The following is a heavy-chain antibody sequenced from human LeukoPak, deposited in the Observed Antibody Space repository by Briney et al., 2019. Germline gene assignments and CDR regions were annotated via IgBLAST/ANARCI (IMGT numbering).Heavy chain of an antibody. Sequence: SETLSLTCSVSGDSISSSNWSWPGQPQGKGLEWIGYIYYSGSTNYNPSLKSRVTISVDTSKNQFSLKLSSVTAADTAVYYCARGQYSGIVKWWGQGTLVTVSS. CDR3: ARGQYSGIVKW. CDR1: GDSISSSN. CDR2: IYYSGST. J-gene: IGHJ4*02. D-gene: IGHD1-26*01. V-gene: IGHV4-59*01.